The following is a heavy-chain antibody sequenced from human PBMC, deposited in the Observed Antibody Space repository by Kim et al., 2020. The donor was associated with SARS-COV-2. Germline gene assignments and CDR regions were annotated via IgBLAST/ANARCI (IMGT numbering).Heavy chain of an antibody. V-gene: IGHV1-46*01. D-gene: IGHD3-22*01. CDR3: ARDVASYYDSSPPDV. J-gene: IGHJ6*02. CDR2: INPSGGST. CDR1: GYTFTSYY. Sequence: ASVKVSCKASGYTFTSYYMHWVRQAPGQGLEWMGIINPSGGSTSYAQKFHGRVTMTRDTSTSTVYMELSSLRSEDTAVYYCARDVASYYDSSPPDVWGQGTTVTVSS.